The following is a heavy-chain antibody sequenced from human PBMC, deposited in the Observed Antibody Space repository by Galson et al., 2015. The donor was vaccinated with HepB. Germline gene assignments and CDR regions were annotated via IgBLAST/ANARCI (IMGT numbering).Heavy chain of an antibody. Sequence: SLRLSCAASGFTFSNYATSWVRQAPGKGLEWVSVISGSGSDTYYTDSVKGQFTISRDNSKNTLFLQMNYLRVEDTAVYYCARGRQLDPWGQGTLVTVSS. CDR1: GFTFSNYA. CDR2: ISGSGSDT. V-gene: IGHV3-23*01. J-gene: IGHJ5*02. CDR3: ARGRQLDP. D-gene: IGHD3-16*01.